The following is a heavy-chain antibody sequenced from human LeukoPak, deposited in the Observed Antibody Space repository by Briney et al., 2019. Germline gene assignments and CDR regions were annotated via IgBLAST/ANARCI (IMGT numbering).Heavy chain of an antibody. CDR1: GGSISISSYY. D-gene: IGHD3-22*01. CDR3: ASHWSPISMIVVVTPAVLDHGMDV. V-gene: IGHV4-39*01. Sequence: SETLSLTCTVSGGSISISSYYWGWIPQPPGKVLEWIGRIYYSGITYYNPSLKSRVTTSVDTSKTLFSLNISSVTAAETAVYYCASHWSPISMIVVVTPAVLDHGMDVWGQGTTVTVSS. J-gene: IGHJ6*02. CDR2: IYYSGIT.